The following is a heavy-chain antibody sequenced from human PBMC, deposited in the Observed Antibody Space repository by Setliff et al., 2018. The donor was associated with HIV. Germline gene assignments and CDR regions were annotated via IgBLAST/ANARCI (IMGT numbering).Heavy chain of an antibody. CDR2: ITPNSGGT. D-gene: IGHD2-15*01. Sequence: GASVKVSCKASGYTLTDFYIHWVRQAPGQGLEWMGWITPNSGGTEYAGKFQGRVTLTRDTSINTAYMELRRLKSDDTAVYYCACLPRDIVVDYWGQGTLVTVSS. J-gene: IGHJ4*02. CDR3: ACLPRDIVVDY. V-gene: IGHV1-2*02. CDR1: GYTLTDFY.